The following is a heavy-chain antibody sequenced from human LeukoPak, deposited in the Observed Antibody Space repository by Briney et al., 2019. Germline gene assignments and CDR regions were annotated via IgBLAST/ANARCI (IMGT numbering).Heavy chain of an antibody. J-gene: IGHJ4*02. CDR1: GFTFSSYW. Sequence: PGGSLRLSCAASGFTFSSYWMSWVRQAPGKGLEWVSLIYSGGSTYYADSVKGRFTISRDNAKNSLYLQMNSLRAEDTAVYYCARDGSQLWSPHDYWGQGTLVTVSS. CDR2: IYSGGST. V-gene: IGHV3-66*01. CDR3: ARDGSQLWSPHDY. D-gene: IGHD5-18*01.